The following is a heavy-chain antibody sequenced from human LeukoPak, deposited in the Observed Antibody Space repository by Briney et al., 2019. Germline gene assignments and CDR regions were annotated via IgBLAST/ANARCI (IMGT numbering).Heavy chain of an antibody. CDR1: GFTFSSYW. Sequence: GGSLRLSCAASGFTFSSYWMSWVRQAPGKGLEWVANIKQDGSEKYYVDSVKGRFTISRDNAKNSLYLQMNSLRAEDTAVYYCAKDGEQQWLVPSHFDYWGQGTLVTVSS. CDR2: IKQDGSEK. D-gene: IGHD6-19*01. V-gene: IGHV3-7*01. J-gene: IGHJ4*02. CDR3: AKDGEQQWLVPSHFDY.